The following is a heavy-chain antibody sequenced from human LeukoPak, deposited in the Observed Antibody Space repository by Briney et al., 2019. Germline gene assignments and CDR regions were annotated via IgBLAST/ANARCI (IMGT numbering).Heavy chain of an antibody. V-gene: IGHV3-33*01. CDR2: IWYDGSNK. CDR1: GFTFNTHG. CDR3: ARATGIAAAGSS. D-gene: IGHD6-13*01. J-gene: IGHJ5*02. Sequence: GRSLRLSCAASGFTFNTHGMYWVRHAPGKGLEWVSVIWYDGSNKYYADSVKGRFTISRDNSENTLYLQMNSLRAEDTAVYYCARATGIAAAGSSWGQGTLVTVSS.